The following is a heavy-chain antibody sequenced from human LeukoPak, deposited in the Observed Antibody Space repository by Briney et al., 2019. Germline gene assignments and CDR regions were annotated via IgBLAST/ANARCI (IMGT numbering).Heavy chain of an antibody. D-gene: IGHD6-19*01. V-gene: IGHV4-4*07. CDR1: GGSISSYY. CDR2: IHTSGST. J-gene: IGHJ4*02. CDR3: ARGKVVAGTPGQNSWDY. Sequence: SSETLSLTCTVSGGSISSYYWNWIRQPAGEGLEWIGRIHTSGSTNYNPSLKSRITMSVDTSKNQFSLKLSSVTAADTAVYYCARGKVVAGTPGQNSWDYWGQGTLVTVSS.